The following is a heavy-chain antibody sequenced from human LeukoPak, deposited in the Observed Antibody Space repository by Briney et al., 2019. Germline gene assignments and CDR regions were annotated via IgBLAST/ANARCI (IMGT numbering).Heavy chain of an antibody. J-gene: IGHJ4*02. CDR3: ARGIGGASSNPFDY. Sequence: ASVKVSCKASGYTFTGYYMHWVRQAPGQGLEWMGWINPNSGGTNYAQKFQGRVTITRNTSISTAYMELSSLRSEDTAVYYCARGIGGASSNPFDYWGQGTLVTVSS. V-gene: IGHV1-2*02. CDR1: GYTFTGYY. D-gene: IGHD1-26*01. CDR2: INPNSGGT.